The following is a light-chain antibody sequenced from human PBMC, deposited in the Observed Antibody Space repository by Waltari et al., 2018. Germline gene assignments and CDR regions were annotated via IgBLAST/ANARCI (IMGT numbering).Light chain of an antibody. Sequence: DIQMTPSPSTLSASVGDRVTITCRASQSISSWLAWYQQKPGKAPKLLIYKASTLESGVPSRFSGSVSGTEFTLTISSLQPDDFATYYCQQYNSYVLTFGGGTKVEIK. CDR3: QQYNSYVLT. CDR2: KAS. CDR1: QSISSW. J-gene: IGKJ4*01. V-gene: IGKV1-5*03.